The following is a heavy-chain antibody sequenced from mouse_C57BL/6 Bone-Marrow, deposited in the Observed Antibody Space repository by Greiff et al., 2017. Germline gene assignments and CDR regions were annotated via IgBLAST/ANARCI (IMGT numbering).Heavy chain of an antibody. Sequence: QVQLKQPGAELVRPGTSVKLSCKASGYTFTSYWMHWVKQRPGQGLEWIGVIDPSDSYTNYNQKFKGKATLTVDTSSSTAYMQLSSLTSEDSAVYYCARPQNYFDYWGQGTTLTVSS. D-gene: IGHD3-2*02. CDR1: GYTFTSYW. CDR2: IDPSDSYT. J-gene: IGHJ2*01. CDR3: ARPQNYFDY. V-gene: IGHV1-59*01.